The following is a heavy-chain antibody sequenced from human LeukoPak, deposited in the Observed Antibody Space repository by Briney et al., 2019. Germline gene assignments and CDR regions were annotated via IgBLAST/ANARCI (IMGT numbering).Heavy chain of an antibody. CDR3: ARDGILDYYDSSGYYFDY. Sequence: GGSLRLSCAASGFTVSSNYMSWVRQAPGKGLEWVSVIYSGGSTYYADSVKGRFTISRDNSKNTLYLQMNSLRAEDTAVYYCARDGILDYYDSSGYYFDYWGQGTLVTVSS. V-gene: IGHV3-66*01. CDR1: GFTVSSNY. D-gene: IGHD3-22*01. CDR2: IYSGGST. J-gene: IGHJ4*02.